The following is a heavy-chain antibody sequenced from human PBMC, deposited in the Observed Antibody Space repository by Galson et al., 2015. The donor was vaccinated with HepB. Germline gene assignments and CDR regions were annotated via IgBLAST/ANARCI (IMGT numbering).Heavy chain of an antibody. Sequence: SLRLSCAASGFTFSSYGMHWVRQAPGKGLEWVAFIRYDGSNKYYADSVKGRFTISRDNSKNTLYLQMNSLRAEDTAVYYCAKIPTQIKYPAFDIWGQGTMVTVSS. CDR2: IRYDGSNK. CDR1: GFTFSSYG. CDR3: AKIPTQIKYPAFDI. D-gene: IGHD2-21*01. V-gene: IGHV3-30*02. J-gene: IGHJ3*02.